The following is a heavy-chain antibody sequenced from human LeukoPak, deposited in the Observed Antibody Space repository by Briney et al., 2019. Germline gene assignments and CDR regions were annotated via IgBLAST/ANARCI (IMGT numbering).Heavy chain of an antibody. V-gene: IGHV4-39*07. Sequence: SETLSLTCTVSGGSISSSSYYWGWIRQPPGKGLEWIGEINHSGSTNYNPSLKSRVTISVDTSKNQFSLKLSSVTAADTAVYYCARPAPDDYWGQGTLVTVSS. CDR1: GGSISSSSYY. J-gene: IGHJ4*02. CDR2: INHSGST. CDR3: ARPAPDDY.